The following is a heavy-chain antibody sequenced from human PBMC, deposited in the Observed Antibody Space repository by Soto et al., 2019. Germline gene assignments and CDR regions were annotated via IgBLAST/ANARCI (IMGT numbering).Heavy chain of an antibody. Sequence: RQATGQGLEWMGWMNPNSGNRGYAQTFQGRVTMTRNTSISTAYMELSSLRSEDTAVYYCAKVGAAAGTRRYHYYGMDVWGQGTTVTVSS. CDR3: AKVGAAAGTRRYHYYGMDV. CDR2: MNPNSGNR. D-gene: IGHD6-13*01. V-gene: IGHV1-8*01. J-gene: IGHJ6*02.